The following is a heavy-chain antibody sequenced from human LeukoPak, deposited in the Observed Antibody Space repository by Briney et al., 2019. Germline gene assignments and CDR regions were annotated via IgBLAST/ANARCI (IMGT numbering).Heavy chain of an antibody. CDR1: GGSISSYY. CDR2: IYSSGST. D-gene: IGHD2-15*01. J-gene: IGHJ6*03. CDR3: ARVLSGGGYYYNYMDV. Sequence: SETLCLTCTVSGGSISSYYWIWIRQPAGKGLEWIGSIYSSGSTDYNPSLKSRVTMSIDTSKNQFSLKLSSVTAADTAVYYCARVLSGGGYYYNYMDVWGKGTTVTVSS. V-gene: IGHV4-4*07.